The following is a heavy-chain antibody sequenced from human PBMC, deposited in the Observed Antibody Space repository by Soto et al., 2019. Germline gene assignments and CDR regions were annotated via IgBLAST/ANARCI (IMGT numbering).Heavy chain of an antibody. CDR2: ISSNGGST. V-gene: IGHV3-64D*06. D-gene: IGHD3-3*01. J-gene: IGHJ4*02. CDR1: GSTFSSYA. CDR3: VKGRTYYDFWSGYYPSYYFDY. Sequence: GGSLRLSCSASGSTFSSYAMHWVRQAPGKGLEYVSAISSNGGSTYYADSVKGRFTISRDNSKNTLYLQMSSLRAEDTAVYYCVKGRTYYDFWSGYYPSYYFDYWGQGTLVTVSS.